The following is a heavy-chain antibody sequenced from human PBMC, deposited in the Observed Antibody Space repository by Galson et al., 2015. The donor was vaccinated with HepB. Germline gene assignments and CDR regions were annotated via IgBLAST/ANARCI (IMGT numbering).Heavy chain of an antibody. J-gene: IGHJ4*02. V-gene: IGHV3-23*01. CDR2: ISGSSLTI. D-gene: IGHD3-22*01. CDR3: ASTYFWDTSSLYPQYYFDD. CDR1: GFAFGDSA. Sequence: SLRLSCAAAGFAFGDSAMSWVRQAPGKGLEWVSSISGSSLTISYADSVKGRFTISRDNSMNTLFLQMHSLRAEDTAVYYCASTYFWDTSSLYPQYYFDDWGQGTLVTVSS.